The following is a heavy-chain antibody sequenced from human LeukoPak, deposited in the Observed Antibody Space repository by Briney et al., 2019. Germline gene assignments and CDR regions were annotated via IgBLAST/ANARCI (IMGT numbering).Heavy chain of an antibody. D-gene: IGHD5-24*01. CDR3: AKAVGQMATVWYFDL. J-gene: IGHJ2*01. V-gene: IGHV3-30*02. CDR1: GFTFSSYG. Sequence: AGGSLRLSCAASGFTFSSYGMHWVRQAPGKGLEWVAFIRYDGSNKYYADSVKGRFTISRDNSKNTLYLQMNSLRAEDTAVYYCAKAVGQMATVWYFDLWGRGTLVTVSS. CDR2: IRYDGSNK.